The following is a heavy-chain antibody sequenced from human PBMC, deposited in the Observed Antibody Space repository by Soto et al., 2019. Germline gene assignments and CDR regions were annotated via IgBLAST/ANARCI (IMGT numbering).Heavy chain of an antibody. D-gene: IGHD2-2*01. CDR1: GLTFSNYA. CDR3: ARSPSVVLVPSSLGGNNWFDP. CDR2: ISGSGART. Sequence: EVQLLESGGGLVQPGGSLRLSCAASGLTFSNYAMNWVRQAPGTGLEWVSAISGSGARTYYADSVKGRFTISRDNSENTLYLQMNSLRAEDTAVYFCARSPSVVLVPSSLGGNNWFDPWGQGTLVTVSS. J-gene: IGHJ5*02. V-gene: IGHV3-23*01.